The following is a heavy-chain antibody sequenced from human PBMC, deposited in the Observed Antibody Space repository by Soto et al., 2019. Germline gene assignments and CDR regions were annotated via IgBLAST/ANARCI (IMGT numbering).Heavy chain of an antibody. CDR1: GFTFSNYA. Sequence: EVLLLESGGGLVQPGGSLRLSCAASGFTFSNYAMSWVRQAPGQGLEWVSGISGSGGGTDYADSVKGRFTISRDNSKNTLYLQMNSLRAEDTAVYYCAKVGTYDFWSGYDSAFDIWGQGTMVTVSS. J-gene: IGHJ3*02. V-gene: IGHV3-23*01. CDR3: AKVGTYDFWSGYDSAFDI. D-gene: IGHD3-3*01. CDR2: ISGSGGGT.